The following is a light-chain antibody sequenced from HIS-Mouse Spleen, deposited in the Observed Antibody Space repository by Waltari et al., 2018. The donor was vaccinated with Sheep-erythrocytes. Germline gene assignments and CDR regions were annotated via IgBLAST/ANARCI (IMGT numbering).Light chain of an antibody. CDR2: DVS. Sequence: QSALTQPRSVSGSPGQSVTISCTGTSSDVGCYNYVSWYQHHPGKAPKLMIYDVSKRPSGVPDRFSGSKSGNTASLTISGLQAEDEADYYCCSYAGSYTFWVFGGGTRLTVL. CDR1: SSDVGCYNY. V-gene: IGLV2-11*01. CDR3: CSYAGSYTFWV. J-gene: IGLJ3*02.